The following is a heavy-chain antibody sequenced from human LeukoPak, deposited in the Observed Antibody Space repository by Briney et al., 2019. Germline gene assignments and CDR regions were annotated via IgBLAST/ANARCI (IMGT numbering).Heavy chain of an antibody. CDR1: GFTFSSYA. J-gene: IGHJ5*02. Sequence: GGSLRLSCAASGFTFSSYAMHWVRQAPGKGLEYVSAISSNGGSTYYANSVKGRFTISRDNSKNTLYLQMGSLRAEDMAVYYCARGSSGIVVVPAALSYNWFDPWGQGTLVTVSS. V-gene: IGHV3-64*01. D-gene: IGHD2-2*01. CDR2: ISSNGGST. CDR3: ARGSSGIVVVPAALSYNWFDP.